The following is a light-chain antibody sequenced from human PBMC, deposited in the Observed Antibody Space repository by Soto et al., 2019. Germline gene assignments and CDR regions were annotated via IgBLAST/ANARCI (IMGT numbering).Light chain of an antibody. Sequence: EIVMPQSPATLSVSPGESATLSCRASQSIDRDLAWYVQKPGQAPRRVMYGASSRATGIPDRFSGGGSGTDFTLTISRLEPGDFAVYFCQQYGGFPITFGQGTRLEI. V-gene: IGKV3-20*01. CDR3: QQYGGFPIT. CDR2: GAS. J-gene: IGKJ5*01. CDR1: QSIDRD.